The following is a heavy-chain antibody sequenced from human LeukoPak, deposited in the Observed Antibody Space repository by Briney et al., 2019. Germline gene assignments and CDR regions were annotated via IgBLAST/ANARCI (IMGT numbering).Heavy chain of an antibody. Sequence: SETLSHTCAVYGGSFSGYYWSWIRQPPGKGLEWIGEINHSGSTNYNPSLKGRVTISVDTSKNQFSLKLSSVTAADTAVYYCARFRADYDILTGYYYFDYWGQGTLVTVSS. CDR2: INHSGST. CDR3: ARFRADYDILTGYYYFDY. V-gene: IGHV4-34*01. CDR1: GGSFSGYY. J-gene: IGHJ4*02. D-gene: IGHD3-9*01.